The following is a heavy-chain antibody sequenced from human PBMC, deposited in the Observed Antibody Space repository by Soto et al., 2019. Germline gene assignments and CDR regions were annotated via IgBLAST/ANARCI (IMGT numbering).Heavy chain of an antibody. CDR3: ARELGDPPLYDAFDI. CDR1: GYTFTGYY. J-gene: IGHJ3*02. V-gene: IGHV1-2*04. D-gene: IGHD3-16*01. Sequence: ASVKVSCKASGYTFTGYYMHWVRQAPGQGLEWMGWINPNSGGTNYAQKFQGWVTMTRDTSISTAYMELSRLRSDDTAVYYCARELGDPPLYDAFDIWGQGTMVTVSS. CDR2: INPNSGGT.